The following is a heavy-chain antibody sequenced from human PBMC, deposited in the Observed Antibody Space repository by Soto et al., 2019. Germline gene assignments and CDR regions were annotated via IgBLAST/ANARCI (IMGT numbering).Heavy chain of an antibody. J-gene: IGHJ3*02. CDR1: GFTFSSYA. V-gene: IGHV3-23*01. CDR3: AKGSSGRLGAFDI. D-gene: IGHD6-19*01. CDR2: ISGSGGST. Sequence: GGSLRLSCAASGFTFSSYAMSWVRQAPGKGLEWVSAISGSGGSTYYPDSVKGRFTISRDNSKNTLYLQMNSLRAEDTAVYYCAKGSSGRLGAFDIWGQGTMVTVSS.